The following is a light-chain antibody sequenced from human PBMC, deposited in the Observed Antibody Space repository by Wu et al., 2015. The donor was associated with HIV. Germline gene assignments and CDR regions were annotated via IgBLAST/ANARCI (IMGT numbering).Light chain of an antibody. J-gene: IGKJ3*01. CDR3: QQSNTYS. CDR2: KAS. Sequence: DIQMTQSPSTLSASVGDRVTITCRASQTISTWLAWYQKKPGKAPKLLIYKASSLEIGVPSRFSGSGSGTEFTLTISSLQPDDFATYYCQQSNTYSFGPGTKSGYQT. V-gene: IGKV1-5*03. CDR1: QTISTW.